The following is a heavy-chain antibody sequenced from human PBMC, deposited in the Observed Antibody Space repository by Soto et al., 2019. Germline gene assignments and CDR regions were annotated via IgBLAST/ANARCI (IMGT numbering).Heavy chain of an antibody. V-gene: IGHV3-21*01. Sequence: PGGSLRLSCAASGFTFGSYSMNWVRQAPGKGLEWVSSISSSSSYIYYADSVKGRFTISRDNAKNSLYLQMNSLRAEDTAVYYCARDAYYDYVWGSYRYLAYWGQGTLVTVSS. CDR3: ARDAYYDYVWGSYRYLAY. J-gene: IGHJ4*02. D-gene: IGHD3-16*02. CDR1: GFTFGSYS. CDR2: ISSSSSYI.